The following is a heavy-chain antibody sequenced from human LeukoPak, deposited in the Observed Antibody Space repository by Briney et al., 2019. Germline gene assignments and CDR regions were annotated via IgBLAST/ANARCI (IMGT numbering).Heavy chain of an antibody. CDR1: GFSFSMSA. Sequence: PGRSLRLSCATSGFSFSMSAMHWVRLAPGKGLEWVANIKQDGSESHFVDSVKGRFTISRDNAKNSLYMQMNSLRVEDTAVYYCARNWSPYDYWGQGTLVTVSS. V-gene: IGHV3-7*01. CDR2: IKQDGSES. CDR3: ARNWSPYDY. J-gene: IGHJ4*02.